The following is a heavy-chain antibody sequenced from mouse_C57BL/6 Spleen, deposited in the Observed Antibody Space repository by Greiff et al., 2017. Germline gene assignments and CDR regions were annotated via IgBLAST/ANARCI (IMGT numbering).Heavy chain of an antibody. Sequence: QVQLQQSGAELARPGASVKLSCKASGYTFTSYGISWVKQRTGQGLEWIGEINPRSGNTYYNEKFKGKATLTAAKSSSTGYMELRSLTSEDSAVYFCARGGTTVVAPWSLDYWGQGTTVTVAS. CDR3: ARGGTTVVAPWSLDY. J-gene: IGHJ4*01. CDR1: GYTFTSYG. CDR2: INPRSGNT. D-gene: IGHD1-1*01. V-gene: IGHV1-81*01.